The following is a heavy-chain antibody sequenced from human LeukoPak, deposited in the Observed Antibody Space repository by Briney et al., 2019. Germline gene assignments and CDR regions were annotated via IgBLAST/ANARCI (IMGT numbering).Heavy chain of an antibody. CDR3: ARVSPYDFWSGYGDY. CDR1: GYTFTSYA. D-gene: IGHD3-3*01. J-gene: IGHJ4*02. V-gene: IGHV1-3*01. CDR2: INAGNGNT. Sequence: ASVKVSCKASGYTFTSYAMHWVRQAPGQRLEWMGWINAGNGNTKYSQKFQGRVTITRDTSASTAYMELSSLRSEDTAVYYCARVSPYDFWSGYGDYWGQGTLVTVSS.